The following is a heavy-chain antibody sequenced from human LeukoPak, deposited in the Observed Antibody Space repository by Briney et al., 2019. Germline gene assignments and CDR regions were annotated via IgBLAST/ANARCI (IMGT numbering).Heavy chain of an antibody. CDR3: AKVTWLRFPFDY. J-gene: IGHJ4*02. Sequence: GGSLRLSCAASGFTFSSYAMSWVRQAPGKGLEWVSAISGSGGSTYYADSVEGRFTISRDNSKNTPYLQMNSLRAEDTAVYYCAKVTWLRFPFDYWGQGTLVTVSS. CDR2: ISGSGGST. CDR1: GFTFSSYA. D-gene: IGHD5-12*01. V-gene: IGHV3-23*01.